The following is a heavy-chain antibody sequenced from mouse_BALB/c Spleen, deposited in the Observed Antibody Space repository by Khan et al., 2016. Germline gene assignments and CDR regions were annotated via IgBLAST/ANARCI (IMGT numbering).Heavy chain of an antibody. CDR1: GFDFSRYW. V-gene: IGHV4-1*02. J-gene: IGHJ3*01. Sequence: EVKLLESGGGLVQPGGSLKLSCAASGFDFSRYWMSWVRQAPGKGLEWIGEINPDSSTINYTPSLKDKFIISRDNAKNTLYLQMSRVRSEDTALYCCARRAFGNYGAWFVYWGQGTLVTVSA. CDR2: INPDSSTI. D-gene: IGHD1-2*01. CDR3: ARRAFGNYGAWFVY.